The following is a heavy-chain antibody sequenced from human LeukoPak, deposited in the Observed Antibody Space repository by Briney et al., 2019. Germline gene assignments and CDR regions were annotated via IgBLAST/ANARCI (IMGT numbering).Heavy chain of an antibody. V-gene: IGHV4-34*01. CDR3: ARGRGQQLGTGAFDI. D-gene: IGHD6-13*01. Sequence: SETLSLTCAVYGGSFSGYYWSWIRQPPGKGLEWIGEINHSGSTNYNPSLKSRVTISVDTSKNQFPLKLSSVTAADTAVYYCARGRGQQLGTGAFDIWGQGTMVTVSS. CDR1: GGSFSGYY. CDR2: INHSGST. J-gene: IGHJ3*02.